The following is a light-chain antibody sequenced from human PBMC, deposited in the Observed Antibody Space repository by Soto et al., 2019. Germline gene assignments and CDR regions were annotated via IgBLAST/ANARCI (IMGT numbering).Light chain of an antibody. V-gene: IGKV3-20*01. CDR3: QHYNSYSEE. CDR1: QSVTIGY. CDR2: GAR. Sequence: EIVLTQAPVTLSLSPGERATLSCSASQSVTIGYLAWFQQKPGQAPRLLIYGARTRATGVPDRFSGSGSGTEFTLTISSLQLDDFATYYCQHYNSYSEEFGQGTKVDIK. J-gene: IGKJ1*01.